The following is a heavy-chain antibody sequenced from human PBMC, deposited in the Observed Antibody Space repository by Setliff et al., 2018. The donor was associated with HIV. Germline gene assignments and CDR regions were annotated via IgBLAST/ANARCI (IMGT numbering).Heavy chain of an antibody. D-gene: IGHD3-16*01. V-gene: IGHV4-4*08. Sequence: SETLSLTCSVSGISINGYYWSWIRQSPRTRLEWIGYVSSIGNTNYNPSLKSRVTISVDTSKDQFSLQLNSVTAADTAVYYCARAAYSGTYLWEPATDLWGRGTLVTVS. J-gene: IGHJ2*01. CDR1: GISINGYY. CDR3: ARAAYSGTYLWEPATDL. CDR2: VSSIGNT.